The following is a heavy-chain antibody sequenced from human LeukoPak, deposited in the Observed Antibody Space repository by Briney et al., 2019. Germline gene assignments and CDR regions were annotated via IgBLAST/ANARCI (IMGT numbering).Heavy chain of an antibody. J-gene: IGHJ4*02. CDR1: GGSISGGTYY. V-gene: IGHV4-61*02. D-gene: IGHD2-8*02. CDR3: ARNSCPSGTLNDSWADCDY. Sequence: SGTLSLTCAVSGGSISGGTYYWSWIRQPAGTGLELIGSIYTSGSTNYNPSLKSRITISVDTSKNQFSLKLSSVTAAGTDFYHCARNSCPSGTLNDSWADCDYWGQGTLVTVSS. CDR2: IYTSGST.